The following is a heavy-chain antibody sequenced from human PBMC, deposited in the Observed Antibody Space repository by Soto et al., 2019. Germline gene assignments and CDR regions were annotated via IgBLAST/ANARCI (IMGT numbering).Heavy chain of an antibody. CDR3: AGGAGGSGGESGGGGGPYVDV. Sequence: QVQLVQSGAEVKKPGASVKVSCKASGYTFTGHYMQWVRQAPGQGLEWMGWINPNSGDTNYAQKCRDTTNMHRIPAISTVEREGGRGRSEDPVFCLGAGGAGGSGGESGGGGGPYVDVWGQGTTVTVSS. J-gene: IGHJ6*02. D-gene: IGHD3-16*01. V-gene: IGHV1-2*02. CDR1: GYTFTGHY. CDR2: INPNSGDT.